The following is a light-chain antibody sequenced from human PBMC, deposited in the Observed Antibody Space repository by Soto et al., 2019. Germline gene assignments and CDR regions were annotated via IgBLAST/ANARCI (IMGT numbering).Light chain of an antibody. CDR1: SNDVGTYNY. V-gene: IGLV2-11*01. CDR2: DVS. CDR3: CSYAGSYTWV. J-gene: IGLJ3*02. Sequence: QSALPQPRSVSGSPGQSVTISCTGTSNDVGTYNYVSWYQQHPGKAPKLMIYDVSKRPSGVPDRFSGSKSGNTASLTISGLQAEDEADYYCCSYAGSYTWVLGGGTKVTVL.